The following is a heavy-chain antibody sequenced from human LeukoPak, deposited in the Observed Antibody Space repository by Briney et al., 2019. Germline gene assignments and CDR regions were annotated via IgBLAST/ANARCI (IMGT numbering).Heavy chain of an antibody. D-gene: IGHD3-10*01. J-gene: IGHJ4*02. Sequence: GGSLRLSCAASGFTFSYYWMHWVRQAPGKGLVWVSRISSDGSSASYADSLKGRFTMSRDNAENTLYLQMNSLRAEDTAVYYCARGSAAGDYWGQGTLVTVSS. CDR3: ARGSAAGDY. CDR1: GFTFSYYW. CDR2: ISSDGSSA. V-gene: IGHV3-74*01.